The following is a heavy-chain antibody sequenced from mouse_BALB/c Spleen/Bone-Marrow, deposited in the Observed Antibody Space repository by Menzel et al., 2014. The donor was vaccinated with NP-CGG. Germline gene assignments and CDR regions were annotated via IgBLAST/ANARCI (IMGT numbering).Heavy chain of an antibody. CDR2: INPSSGYT. Sequence: QVQLQQSGAELARPGASVKMSCKASGYTFTSYTMHWVKQRPGQGLEWIGYINPSSGYTNYNQKFKDKATLTADKSSSTAYMQLSSLTSGDSAVYYCARSRDFTTGFAYWGQGTLVTVSA. D-gene: IGHD1-1*01. J-gene: IGHJ3*01. CDR3: ARSRDFTTGFAY. CDR1: GYTFTSYT. V-gene: IGHV1-4*01.